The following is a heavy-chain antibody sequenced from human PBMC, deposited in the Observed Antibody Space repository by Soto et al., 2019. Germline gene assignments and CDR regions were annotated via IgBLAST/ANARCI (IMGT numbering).Heavy chain of an antibody. CDR1: GGSISSGDYC. CDR3: ARHVDILTGLRLDP. D-gene: IGHD3-9*01. V-gene: IGHV4-30-4*07. CDR2: IYYSGST. J-gene: IGHJ5*02. Sequence: SETLSLTCAVSGGSISSGDYCWNWNRQPPGKGLEWIGYIYYSGSTYYNPSLQSRVTISVDTSKNQFSLKLSSVTAADTAVYCCARHVDILTGLRLDPWGQGTLVTVSS.